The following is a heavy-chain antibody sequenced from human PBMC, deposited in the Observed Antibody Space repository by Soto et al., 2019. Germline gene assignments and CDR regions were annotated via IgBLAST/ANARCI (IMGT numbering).Heavy chain of an antibody. CDR1: GCSVSSGSYY. CDR3: ARNVKGLVWSYYYGMDV. CDR2: LYDSGRT. D-gene: IGHD3-3*01. V-gene: IGHV4-61*01. J-gene: IGHJ6*02. Sequence: PSLTCNVSGCSVSSGSYYWIWIRQPPGKGLEWIGYLYDSGRTDYNPSLKRRVTISADTSKNPISLKLCYLTAADTDVYSCARNVKGLVWSYYYGMDVWGQGTTVTVPS.